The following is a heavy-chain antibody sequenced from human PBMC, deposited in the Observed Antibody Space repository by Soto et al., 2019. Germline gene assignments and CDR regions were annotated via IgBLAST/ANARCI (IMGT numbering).Heavy chain of an antibody. J-gene: IGHJ3*02. CDR2: INHSGGST. V-gene: IGHV1-46*03. D-gene: IGHD3-22*01. CDR3: ARVGPLYYYGSSGLKRVYPADAFDI. CDR1: GYTFTSYY. Sequence: ASVKVSCKSSGYTFTSYYMHWVRQAPGQGLEWMGIINHSGGSTSYAQKFQGRVTMTRDTSTSTAYMELSSLNSEDTAVYYCARVGPLYYYGSSGLKRVYPADAFDIWGQGTMVTVSS.